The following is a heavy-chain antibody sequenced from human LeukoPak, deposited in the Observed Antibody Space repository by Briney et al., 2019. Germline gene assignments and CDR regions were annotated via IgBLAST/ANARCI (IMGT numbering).Heavy chain of an antibody. CDR1: GGSFSGYY. V-gene: IGHV4-59*01. J-gene: IGHJ5*02. CDR2: IYYSGST. Sequence: KPSETLSLTCAVYGGSFSGYYWSWIRQPPGKGLEWIGYIYYSGSTNYNPSLKSRVTISVDTSKNQFSLKLSSVTAADTAVYYCARTGIEITRGWFDPWGQGTLVTVSS. D-gene: IGHD5-24*01. CDR3: ARTGIEITRGWFDP.